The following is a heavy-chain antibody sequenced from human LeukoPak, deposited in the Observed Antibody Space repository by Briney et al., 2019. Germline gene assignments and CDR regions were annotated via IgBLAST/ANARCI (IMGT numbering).Heavy chain of an antibody. D-gene: IGHD3-10*01. J-gene: IGHJ3*02. CDR1: EFTFTSYE. Sequence: GGSLRLSCAASEFTFTSYELNWVRQAPGKGLEWVSYISSSGNTISYADSVKGRFTISRDNARNLLFLQMNGLRAEDTAVYYCARGRSITLLRGVAMSDGFDIWGQGAMVAVSS. CDR2: ISSSGNTI. CDR3: ARGRSITLLRGVAMSDGFDI. V-gene: IGHV3-48*03.